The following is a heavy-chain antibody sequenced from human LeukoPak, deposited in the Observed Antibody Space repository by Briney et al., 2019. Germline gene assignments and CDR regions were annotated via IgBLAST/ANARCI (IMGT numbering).Heavy chain of an antibody. D-gene: IGHD2-2*01. Sequence: GGSLRLSCAASGFTFEDYGMNWVRQVPGKGLEWVSGLNWSGDSRGYADSVKGRFTVSRDNAKNSLYLQMNSLGVEDTAFYYCARDGRYQPFDYWGQGTLVTVSS. CDR3: ARDGRYQPFDY. CDR2: LNWSGDSR. J-gene: IGHJ4*02. CDR1: GFTFEDYG. V-gene: IGHV3-20*04.